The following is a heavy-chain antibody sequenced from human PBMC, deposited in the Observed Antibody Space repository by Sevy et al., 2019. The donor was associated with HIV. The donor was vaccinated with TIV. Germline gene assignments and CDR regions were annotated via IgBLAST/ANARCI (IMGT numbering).Heavy chain of an antibody. CDR1: GFTFSSYS. J-gene: IGHJ4*02. D-gene: IGHD1-26*01. CDR3: ARWDADRRWYFDY. Sequence: GGSLRLSCAASGFTFSSYSMNWVRQAPGKGLEWVSSISSDGSYIYNADSVKGRFTISRDNAKNLLYLQMNSLRAEDTAVYYCARWDADRRWYFDYWGQGTLVTVSS. CDR2: ISSDGSYI. V-gene: IGHV3-21*01.